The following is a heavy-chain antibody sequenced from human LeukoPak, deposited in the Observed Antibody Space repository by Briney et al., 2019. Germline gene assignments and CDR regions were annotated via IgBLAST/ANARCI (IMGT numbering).Heavy chain of an antibody. Sequence: GGSLRLSCTASGFTFNDYYMSWIRQAPGKGLEWISYISGTGSTTNYADSVQGRFTISRDNANKSLYLEMDSMRAEDTAVYYCARGRYDYWTSYSSYYFDFWGQGTLVTVSS. CDR3: ARGRYDYWTSYSSYYFDF. D-gene: IGHD3/OR15-3a*01. J-gene: IGHJ4*02. CDR2: ISGTGSTT. V-gene: IGHV3-11*04. CDR1: GFTFNDYY.